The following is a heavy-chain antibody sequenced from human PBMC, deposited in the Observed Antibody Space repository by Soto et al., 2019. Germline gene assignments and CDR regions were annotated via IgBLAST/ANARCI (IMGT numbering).Heavy chain of an antibody. Sequence: GSLKRTCADRGVTRRTYAMSWVRQSPGKGLEWVSVISGSTGKTYYADSVKGRFTISRDNSKNTLSLQMNSLRGEDTAVYFCAKNRGSGSPYYYNMEVWGQGTMVIVSS. CDR2: ISGSTGKT. V-gene: IGHV3-23*01. J-gene: IGHJ6*02. D-gene: IGHD3-10*01. CDR1: GVTRRTYA. CDR3: AKNRGSGSPYYYNMEV.